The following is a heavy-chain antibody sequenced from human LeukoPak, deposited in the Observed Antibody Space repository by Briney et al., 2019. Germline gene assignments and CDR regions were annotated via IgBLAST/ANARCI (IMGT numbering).Heavy chain of an antibody. V-gene: IGHV1-18*01. J-gene: IGHJ3*02. D-gene: IGHD3-22*01. CDR1: GYTFTSYG. Sequence: ASVKVSCKASGYTFTSYGISWVRQAPGQGLEWMGWISAYNGNTNYAQKLQGRVTMTTDTSTSTAYMELGSLRSDDTAVYYCARYVYYYDSSGSSDAFDIWGQGTMVTVSS. CDR2: ISAYNGNT. CDR3: ARYVYYYDSSGSSDAFDI.